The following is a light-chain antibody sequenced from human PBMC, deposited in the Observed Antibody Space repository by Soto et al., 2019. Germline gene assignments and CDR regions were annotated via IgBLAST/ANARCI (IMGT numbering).Light chain of an antibody. CDR1: SSDVGGYNY. Sequence: QSVLTQPRSVSGSPGQSVTISCTGTSSDVGGYNYVSWYQQHPGKAPKLMIYDVSKRPSGVPDRFSGSKSGNTASLTISGLQAEDEADYYCCSYAGSYTFLEVFGGGTKVTVL. CDR3: CSYAGSYTFLEV. J-gene: IGLJ2*01. V-gene: IGLV2-11*01. CDR2: DVS.